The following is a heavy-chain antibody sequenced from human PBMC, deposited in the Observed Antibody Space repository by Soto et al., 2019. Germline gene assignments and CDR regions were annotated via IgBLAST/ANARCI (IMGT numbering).Heavy chain of an antibody. D-gene: IGHD3-9*01. CDR2: INHSGST. CDR1: GGSFSGYY. CDR3: ARGPRGQTGPPVTRHPLGYFDY. J-gene: IGHJ4*02. Sequence: SETLSLTCAVYGGSFSGYYWSWIRRPPGKGLEWIGEINHSGSTNYNPSLKSRVTISVDTSKNQFSLKLSSVTAADTAVYYCARGPRGQTGPPVTRHPLGYFDYWGQGTLVTVSS. V-gene: IGHV4-34*01.